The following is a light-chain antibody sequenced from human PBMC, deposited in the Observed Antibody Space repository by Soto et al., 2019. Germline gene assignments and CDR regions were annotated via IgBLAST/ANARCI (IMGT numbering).Light chain of an antibody. CDR2: DAS. CDR3: QQYNNDPRT. CDR1: QSISSW. J-gene: IGKJ1*01. Sequence: DIQMTQSPSTLSASVGDRVTITCRASQSISSWLAWYQQKPGKAPKLLIYDASSLESGVPSRFSGSGSGTEFTLTISSLQPDDFATYYCQQYNNDPRTFGQGTKVEIK. V-gene: IGKV1-5*01.